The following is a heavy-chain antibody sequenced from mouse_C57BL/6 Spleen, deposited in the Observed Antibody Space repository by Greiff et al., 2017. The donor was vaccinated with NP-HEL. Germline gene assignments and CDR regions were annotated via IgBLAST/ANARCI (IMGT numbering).Heavy chain of an antibody. Sequence: EVKVEESGPGLVKPSQSLSLTCSVTGYSITSGYYWNWIRQFPGNKLEWMGYISYDGSNNYNPSLKNRISITRDTSKNQFFLKLNSVTTEDTATYYCARDYYSYYAMDYWGQGTSVTVSS. J-gene: IGHJ4*01. CDR2: ISYDGSN. CDR1: GYSITSGYY. CDR3: ARDYYSYYAMDY. V-gene: IGHV3-6*01. D-gene: IGHD1-1*01.